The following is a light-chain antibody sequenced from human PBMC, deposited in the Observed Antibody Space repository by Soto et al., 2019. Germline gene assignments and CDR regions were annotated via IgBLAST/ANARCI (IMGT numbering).Light chain of an antibody. CDR1: QSVGGD. J-gene: IGKJ2*01. CDR3: QQYNAWPRT. V-gene: IGKV3-15*01. CDR2: GAV. Sequence: EVVMTQSPVTLSVSPGERATLSCRASQSVGGDLAWYQQTPGQTPRLLIYGAVTRAPGVAARFSGAGSWTEFTLTVDSLQSEDVAIYYCQQYNAWPRTFGQGTKLEI.